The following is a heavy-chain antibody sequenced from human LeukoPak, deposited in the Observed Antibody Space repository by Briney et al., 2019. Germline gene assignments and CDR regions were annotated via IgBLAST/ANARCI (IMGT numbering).Heavy chain of an antibody. CDR1: AFTTSGHC. J-gene: IGHJ4*02. Sequence: LTCSSSVYAFTTSGHCRNWHRQAQGIGLGGVDTIKYGGSEKAYADSVEGRLTISRDNSKDSLFLQMDSLRAEDTAVYYCATRNIFEYWGQGTLVTVSS. V-gene: IGHV3-7*01. CDR3: ATRNIFEY. CDR2: IKYGGSEK.